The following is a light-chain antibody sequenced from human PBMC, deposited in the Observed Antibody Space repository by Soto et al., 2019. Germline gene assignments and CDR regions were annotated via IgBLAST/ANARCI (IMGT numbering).Light chain of an antibody. CDR1: SSDVGNYKF. CDR2: GVS. CDR3: CSYAGSYSSYF. J-gene: IGLJ1*01. V-gene: IGLV2-23*02. Sequence: QSVLTQPASVSGSPGQSITISCTGSSSDVGNYKFVSWYQQYPGKAPKVILYGVSKRPSGVSYRFSGSQSGNTASLTISGLQAEDEADYYCCSYAGSYSSYFFGTGTKVTV.